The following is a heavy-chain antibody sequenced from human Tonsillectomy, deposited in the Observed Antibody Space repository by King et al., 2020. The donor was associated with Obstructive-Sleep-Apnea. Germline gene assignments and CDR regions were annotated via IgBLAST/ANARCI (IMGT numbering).Heavy chain of an antibody. CDR3: ARHVHLNYDFWGGYYGKRAAFDI. D-gene: IGHD3-3*01. Sequence: QLVQSGAEVKKPGESLKISCKGSGYSFTSYWIGWVRQMPGKGLEWMGIIYPGDSDTRYSPSFQGQVTISADKSISTAYLQWSSLKASDTAMYYCARHVHLNYDFWGGYYGKRAAFDIWGQGTMVTVSS. CDR1: GYSFTSYW. CDR2: IYPGDSDT. V-gene: IGHV5-51*01. J-gene: IGHJ3*02.